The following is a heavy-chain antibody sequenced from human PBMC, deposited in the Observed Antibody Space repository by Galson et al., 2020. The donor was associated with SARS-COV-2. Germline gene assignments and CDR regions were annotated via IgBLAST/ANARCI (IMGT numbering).Heavy chain of an antibody. D-gene: IGHD3-22*01. Sequence: QLGESLKISCTESGLALYRYWMSWVRQAPGKGPEWVATINQDGTEKHHVDSVKGRFTISRDSAQNSVYLQMNDLRVEDTAVYFCATAALTYYYDSTGYFDNWGQGTLVTVTS. CDR2: INQDGTEK. CDR3: ATAALTYYYDSTGYFDN. CDR1: GLALYRYW. J-gene: IGHJ4*02. V-gene: IGHV3-7*01.